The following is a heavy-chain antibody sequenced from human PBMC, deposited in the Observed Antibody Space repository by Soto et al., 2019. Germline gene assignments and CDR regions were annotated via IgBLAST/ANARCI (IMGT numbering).Heavy chain of an antibody. CDR3: ARDQGVHEAASFHPGDYYYYGMDV. CDR2: ISYDGSNK. Sequence: PGGSLRLSCAASGFTSSSYAMHWVRQAPGKGLEWVAVISYDGSNKYYADSVKGRFTISRDNSKNTLYLQMNSLRAEDTAVYYCARDQGVHEAASFHPGDYYYYGMDVWGHGTTVTVSS. CDR1: GFTSSSYA. J-gene: IGHJ6*02. D-gene: IGHD3-3*01. V-gene: IGHV3-30-3*01.